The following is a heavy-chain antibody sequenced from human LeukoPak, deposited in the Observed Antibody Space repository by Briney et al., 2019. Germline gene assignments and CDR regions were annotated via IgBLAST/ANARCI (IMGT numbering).Heavy chain of an antibody. D-gene: IGHD5-18*01. V-gene: IGHV4-30-2*06. J-gene: IGHJ4*02. CDR2: VHHSGDT. CDR1: GGSIIRGGYY. CDR3: ATEPKTTMGTFDS. Sequence: SQTLSLTCSVSGGSIIRGGYYLTWIRQSPEKGLEWIGYVHHSGDTYFNPSLRGRVAMSVDRSRNQFSLNLASVSVADTAVYYCATEPKTTMGTFDSWGQGALVTVTS.